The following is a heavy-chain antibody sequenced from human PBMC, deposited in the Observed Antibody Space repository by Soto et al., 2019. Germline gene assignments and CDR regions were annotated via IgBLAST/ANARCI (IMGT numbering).Heavy chain of an antibody. Sequence: ASVKVSCKASGYTFTSYYMHWVRQAPGQGLEWMGIINPSGGSTSYAQKFQGRVTMTRDTSTSTAYMELSSLRSEDTAVYYCARAPQGELLRGNPYFDYWGQGTLVTVSS. D-gene: IGHD1-26*01. CDR2: INPSGGST. V-gene: IGHV1-46*01. CDR1: GYTFTSYY. J-gene: IGHJ4*02. CDR3: ARAPQGELLRGNPYFDY.